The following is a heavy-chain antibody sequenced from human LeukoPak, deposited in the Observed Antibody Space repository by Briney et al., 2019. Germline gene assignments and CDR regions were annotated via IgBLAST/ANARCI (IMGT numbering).Heavy chain of an antibody. CDR2: IYHSGNT. CDR3: ARVGGDSSGAFDI. J-gene: IGHJ3*02. Sequence: SETLSLTCGVSGGSISSSNWWSWVRQPPGKGLEWIGEIYHSGNTNYKSSLKSRVTISVVKSKKQFSLNLSSVTAADTAVYYCARVGGDSSGAFDIWGQGTTVTVSS. CDR1: GGSISSSNW. V-gene: IGHV4-4*02. D-gene: IGHD6-19*01.